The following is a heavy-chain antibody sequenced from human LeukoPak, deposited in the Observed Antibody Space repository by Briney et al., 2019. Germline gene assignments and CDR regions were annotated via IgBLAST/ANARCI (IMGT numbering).Heavy chain of an antibody. CDR2: IYYSGST. CDR3: ARALWNRAPHGMDV. V-gene: IGHV4-59*01. CDR1: GGSISSYY. J-gene: IGHJ6*02. Sequence: PSETLSLTCTVSGGSISSYYWSWIRQPPGKGLEWIGYIYYSGSTNYNPSLKSRVTISVDTSKNQFSLKLSSVTAADTAVYYCARALWNRAPHGMDVWGQGTTVTVSS. D-gene: IGHD1/OR15-1a*01.